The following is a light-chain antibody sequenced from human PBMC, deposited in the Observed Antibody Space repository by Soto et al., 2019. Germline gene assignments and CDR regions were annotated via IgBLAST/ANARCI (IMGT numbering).Light chain of an antibody. CDR3: QQYYSTTWT. V-gene: IGKV1-27*01. CDR2: GIS. CDR1: QSFSTY. Sequence: FQKTQSPSSLAPSVGDRVTITCPASQSFSTYLAWYQQKPGKVPKVLMSGISTLQSGVPSRFSGSGYGTEFTLTISSLKDDDVAVYYCQQYYSTTWTFGQGTKVDIK. J-gene: IGKJ1*01.